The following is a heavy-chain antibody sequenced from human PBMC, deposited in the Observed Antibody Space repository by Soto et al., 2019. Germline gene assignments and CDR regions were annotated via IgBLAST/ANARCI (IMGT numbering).Heavy chain of an antibody. D-gene: IGHD6-13*01. CDR1: GGTFSSYA. Sequence: QVQLVQSGAEVKKPGSSVRVSCKASGGTFSSYAISWVRQAPAQGLEWMGGIIPIFGTENYAQKFQGRVTITADESTSTAYMELSSLRSEDTAVYYCARDRIAGSKYYYGMDVWGQGTTVTVSS. CDR2: IIPIFGTE. J-gene: IGHJ6*02. CDR3: ARDRIAGSKYYYGMDV. V-gene: IGHV1-69*01.